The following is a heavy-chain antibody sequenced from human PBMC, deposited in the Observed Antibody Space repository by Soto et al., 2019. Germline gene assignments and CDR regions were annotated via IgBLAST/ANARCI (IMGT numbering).Heavy chain of an antibody. CDR3: ARGRYCSSTSCYLHVYGMDV. D-gene: IGHD2-2*01. CDR2: INHSGST. V-gene: IGHV4-34*01. Sequence: PSETLSLTCAVYGGSFSGYYWSWIRQPPGKGLEWIGEINHSGSTNYNPSLKSRVTISVDTSKNQFSLKLSSVTAADTAVYYCARGRYCSSTSCYLHVYGMDVWGQGTTVTV. J-gene: IGHJ6*02. CDR1: GGSFSGYY.